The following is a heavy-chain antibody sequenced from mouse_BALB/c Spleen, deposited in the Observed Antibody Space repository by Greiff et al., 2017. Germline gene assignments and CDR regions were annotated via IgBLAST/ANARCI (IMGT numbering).Heavy chain of an antibody. CDR3: ERRGCYGSSYEGFAY. J-gene: IGHJ3*01. D-gene: IGHD1-1*01. Sequence: VQLQQSGAELAKPGASVKMSCKASGYTFTSYWMHWVKQRPGQGLEWIGYINPSTGYTEYNQKFKDKATLTADKSSSTAYMQLSSLTSEDSAVYYCERRGCYGSSYEGFAYWGQGTLVTVSA. V-gene: IGHV1-7*01. CDR1: GYTFTSYW. CDR2: INPSTGYT.